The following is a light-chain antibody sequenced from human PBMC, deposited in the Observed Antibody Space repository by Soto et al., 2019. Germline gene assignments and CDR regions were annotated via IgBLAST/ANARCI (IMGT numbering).Light chain of an antibody. CDR1: QGISSY. V-gene: IGKV1-8*01. J-gene: IGKJ1*01. Sequence: AIRMTQSPSSLSASTVDRVTITFRASQGISSYLAWYQQKPGKAPKLLIYAASTLQSGVPSRFSGSGSGTEFTLTISSLQPEDFATYYCLQHNSYPRTFGQGTKVDIK. CDR3: LQHNSYPRT. CDR2: AAS.